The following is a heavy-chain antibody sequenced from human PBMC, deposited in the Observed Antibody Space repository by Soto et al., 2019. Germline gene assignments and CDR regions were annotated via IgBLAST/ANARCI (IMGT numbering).Heavy chain of an antibody. J-gene: IGHJ5*02. V-gene: IGHV3-48*01. Sequence: HPGGSLRLSCAASGFTFSSYSMNWVRQAPGKGLEWVSYISSSSSTIYYADSVKGRFTISRDNAKNSLYLQMNSLRAEDTAVYYCARAAYYDFWSGYYYWFDPWGQGTLVTVSS. CDR2: ISSSSSTI. CDR3: ARAAYYDFWSGYYYWFDP. CDR1: GFTFSSYS. D-gene: IGHD3-3*01.